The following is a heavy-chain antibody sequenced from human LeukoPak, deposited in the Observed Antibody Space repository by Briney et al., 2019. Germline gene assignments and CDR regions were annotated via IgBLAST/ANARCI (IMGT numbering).Heavy chain of an antibody. D-gene: IGHD6-19*01. V-gene: IGHV3-11*05. CDR1: GFTFSDYY. J-gene: IGHJ4*02. CDR3: TRGRAGTPHDY. CDR2: ITTSRSST. Sequence: PGRSLRLSCAASGFTFSDYYMSCIRQAPGKGLEWVSYITTSRSSTNYADSVKGRFTISRDNAKNSLYLQMNSLRADDTAVYCCTRGRAGTPHDYWGQGTLVTVSS.